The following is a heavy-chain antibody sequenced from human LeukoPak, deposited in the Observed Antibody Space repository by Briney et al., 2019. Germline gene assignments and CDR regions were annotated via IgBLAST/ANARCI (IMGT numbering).Heavy chain of an antibody. CDR2: IKSKTDGGTT. V-gene: IGHV3-15*07. CDR3: TTGIVVVTANSVDY. Sequence: PGGSLRLSCAASGFTFSSYSMNWVRQAPGKGLEWVGRIKSKTDGGTTDYAAPVKGRFTISRDDSKNTLYLQMNSLKTEDTAVYYCTTGIVVVTANSVDYWGQGTLVTVSS. CDR1: GFTFSSYS. D-gene: IGHD2-21*02. J-gene: IGHJ4*02.